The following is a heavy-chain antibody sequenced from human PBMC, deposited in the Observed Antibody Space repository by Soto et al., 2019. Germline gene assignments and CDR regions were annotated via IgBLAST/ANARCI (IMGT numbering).Heavy chain of an antibody. V-gene: IGHV1-69*13. CDR1: GGTFSSYA. CDR3: ARGVTYGGNYGGGDY. J-gene: IGHJ4*01. Sequence: SVKVSCKASGGTFSSYAISWVRQAPGQGLEWMGGIIPIFGTANYAQKFQGRVTITADESTSTAYMELSSLRSEDTAVYYCARGVTYGGNYGGGDYWGQGSPVTVSS. CDR2: IIPIFGTA. D-gene: IGHD4-17*01.